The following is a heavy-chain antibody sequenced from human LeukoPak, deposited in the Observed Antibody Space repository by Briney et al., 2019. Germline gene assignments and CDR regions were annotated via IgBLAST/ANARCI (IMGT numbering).Heavy chain of an antibody. Sequence: SVKVSCKASGGTFSSYAIRWVRQAPGQGLEWMGRIIPILGIANYAQKFRGRVTITADKSTSTAYMELSSLRSEDTAVYYCASPAPPLYYYDSSGYRYYGMDVWGQGTTVTVSS. V-gene: IGHV1-69*04. CDR2: IIPILGIA. CDR1: GGTFSSYA. CDR3: ASPAPPLYYYDSSGYRYYGMDV. D-gene: IGHD3-22*01. J-gene: IGHJ6*02.